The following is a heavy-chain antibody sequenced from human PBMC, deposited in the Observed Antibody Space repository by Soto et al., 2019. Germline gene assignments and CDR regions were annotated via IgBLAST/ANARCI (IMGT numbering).Heavy chain of an antibody. V-gene: IGHV4-4*02. J-gene: IGHJ4*02. Sequence: SETLSLTCAVSGASISSSNWWSWVRQPPGKGLEWIGEIYHSESTNYNPSLKSRVTISLDKSKTQSSLTLRCVTAADTAVHYSAREGTMLRGALDYWGPGTLVNVSS. D-gene: IGHD3-10*01. CDR3: AREGTMLRGALDY. CDR2: IYHSEST. CDR1: GASISSSNW.